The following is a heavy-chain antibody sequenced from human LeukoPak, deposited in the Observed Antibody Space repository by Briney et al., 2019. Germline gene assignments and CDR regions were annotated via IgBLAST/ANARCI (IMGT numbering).Heavy chain of an antibody. D-gene: IGHD2-2*01. CDR1: GGSFSGYY. Sequence: PSETLSLTCAVYGGSFSGYYWSWIRQPPGKGMEWIGEINHSGSTNYNPSLKSRVTISVDTSKNQFSLKLSSVTAADTAVYYCARGYQLLRYWGQGTLVTVSS. CDR3: ARGYQLLRY. CDR2: INHSGST. J-gene: IGHJ4*02. V-gene: IGHV4-34*01.